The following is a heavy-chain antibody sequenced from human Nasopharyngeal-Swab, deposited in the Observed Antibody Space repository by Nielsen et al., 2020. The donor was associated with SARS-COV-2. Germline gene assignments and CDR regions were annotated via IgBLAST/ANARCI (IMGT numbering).Heavy chain of an antibody. CDR1: GFTFSSYN. CDR2: ITTSSSYI. V-gene: IGHV3-21*06. Sequence: GGSLRLSCAASGFTFSSYNMNWVRQAPGKGLEWVSSITTSSSYIYYADSVKGRFTIFRDNAKNSLYLQMNSLRAEDTAVYYCARDQVPDAFDIWGQGTMVTVSS. CDR3: ARDQVPDAFDI. J-gene: IGHJ3*02.